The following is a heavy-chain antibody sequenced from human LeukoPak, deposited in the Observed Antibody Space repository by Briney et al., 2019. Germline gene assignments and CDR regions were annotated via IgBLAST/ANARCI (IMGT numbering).Heavy chain of an antibody. V-gene: IGHV4-4*02. CDR2: VYYSGST. Sequence: SETLSLTCAVSGGSISSSNWWSWVRQPPGKGLEWIGTVYYSGSTYYNPSLKSRVTISVDTSKNQFSLKLSSVTAADTAVYYCARIVWSGNAGNFDYWGQGTLVTVSS. J-gene: IGHJ4*02. D-gene: IGHD3-3*01. CDR3: ARIVWSGNAGNFDY. CDR1: GGSISSSNW.